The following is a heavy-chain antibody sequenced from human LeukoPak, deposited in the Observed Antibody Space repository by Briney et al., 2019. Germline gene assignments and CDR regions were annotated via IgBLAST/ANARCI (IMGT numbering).Heavy chain of an antibody. CDR2: IIPIFGTA. D-gene: IGHD1-26*01. J-gene: IGHJ3*02. Sequence: ASVKVSCKASGGTFSSYAISWVRQAPGQGLEWMGGIIPIFGTANYAQKFQGRVTITADESASTAYMELSSLRSEDTAVYYCARGVSGELSFDAFDIWGQGTMVTVSS. V-gene: IGHV1-69*13. CDR3: ARGVSGELSFDAFDI. CDR1: GGTFSSYA.